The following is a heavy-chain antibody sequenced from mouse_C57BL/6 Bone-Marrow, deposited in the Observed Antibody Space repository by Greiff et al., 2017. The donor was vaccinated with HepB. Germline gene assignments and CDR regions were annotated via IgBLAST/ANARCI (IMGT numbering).Heavy chain of an antibody. CDR2: IHPSDSDT. CDR1: GYTFTSYW. CDR3: DMGGNCRTWYAY. J-gene: IGHJ3*01. Sequence: QVQLQQPGAELVKPGASVKVSCKASGYTFTSYWMHWVKQRPGQGLEWIGRIHPSDSDTNYNQKFQGKATLTVDKSSSTAYMQLSSLTSEDSAVSYGDMGGNCRTWYAYWGQGTLVSVSA. D-gene: IGHD2-1*01. V-gene: IGHV1-74*01.